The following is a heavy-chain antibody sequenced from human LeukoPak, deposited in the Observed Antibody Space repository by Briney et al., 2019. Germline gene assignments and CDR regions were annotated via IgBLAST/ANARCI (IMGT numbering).Heavy chain of an antibody. D-gene: IGHD3-10*01. J-gene: IGHJ4*02. CDR1: GGSIGSSAYS. Sequence: SETLSLTCTVSGGSIGSSAYSWGWIRQPPGKGLEWIGSISYTGTTYYNPSLKSRVTISLDTSKNQFSLKLISVTAADTALYYCAREGPHGSGIYYNPLDYWGQGALVIVSS. V-gene: IGHV4-39*02. CDR2: ISYTGTT. CDR3: AREGPHGSGIYYNPLDY.